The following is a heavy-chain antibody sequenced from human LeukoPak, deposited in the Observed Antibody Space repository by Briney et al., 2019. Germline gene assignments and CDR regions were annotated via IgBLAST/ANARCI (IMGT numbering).Heavy chain of an antibody. CDR1: GYSISSGYY. CDR2: FYHSGSP. J-gene: IGHJ6*03. D-gene: IGHD3-22*01. CDR3: ARERSYYDSSGYPHYMDV. V-gene: IGHV4-38-2*02. Sequence: SETLSLTCTVSGYSISSGYYWGWIRQPPGKGLEWIGSFYHSGSPYYNPSLKSRVTISVDTSKYQFSLKLSSVTAADTAVYYCARERSYYDSSGYPHYMDVWGKGTTVTVSS.